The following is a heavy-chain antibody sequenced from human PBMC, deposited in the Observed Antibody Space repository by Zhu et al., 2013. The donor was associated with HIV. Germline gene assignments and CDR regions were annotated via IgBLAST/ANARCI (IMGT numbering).Heavy chain of an antibody. Sequence: QLVQSGLELKKPGASVKIPCKATGFIFTSVGYSWVRQAPGRGFEWMGWINPYNGVRVPAQRLQDRLTLAADTSTNTVYMEVSSLRFGDSAVYYCAREPSSGSLXFDDWG. D-gene: IGHD6-19*01. V-gene: IGHV1-18*04. CDR2: INPYNGVR. CDR1: GFIFTSVG. CDR3: AREPSSGSLXFDD. J-gene: IGHJ4*01.